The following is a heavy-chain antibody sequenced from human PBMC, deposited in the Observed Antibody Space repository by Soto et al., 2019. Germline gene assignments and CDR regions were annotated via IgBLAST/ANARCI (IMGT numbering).Heavy chain of an antibody. CDR2: IYYSGST. V-gene: IGHV4-59*01. J-gene: IGHJ6*03. CDR1: GGSISSYY. CDR3: ARFGGYCSGGSCYGGRYYYYYMDV. Sequence: SETLSLTCTVSGGSISSYYWSWIRQPPGKGLEWIGYIYYSGSTNYNPSLKSRVTISVDTSKNQFSLKLSSVTAADTAVYYCARFGGYCSGGSCYGGRYYYYYMDVWGKGTTVTVSS. D-gene: IGHD2-15*01.